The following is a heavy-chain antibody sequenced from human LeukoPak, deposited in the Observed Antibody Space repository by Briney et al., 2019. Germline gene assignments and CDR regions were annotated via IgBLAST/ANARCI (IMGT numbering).Heavy chain of an antibody. CDR2: IYHSGST. V-gene: IGHV4-4*02. D-gene: IGHD3-22*01. Sequence: PSETLSLTCAVSGGSISSSNWWSWVRQPPGKGLEWIGEIYHSGSTNYNPSLKSRVTISVDKSKNQFSLKLSSVTAADTAVYYCASWHYYDSCGYYNDYWGQGTLVTVSS. CDR3: ASWHYYDSCGYYNDY. J-gene: IGHJ4*02. CDR1: GGSISSSNW.